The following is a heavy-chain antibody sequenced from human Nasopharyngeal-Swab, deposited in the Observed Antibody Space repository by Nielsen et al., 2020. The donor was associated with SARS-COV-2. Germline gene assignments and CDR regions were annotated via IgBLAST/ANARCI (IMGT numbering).Heavy chain of an antibody. D-gene: IGHD4-17*01. CDR2: IIPIFGTA. Sequence: SVKVSCKASGGTFSSYAISWVRQAPGQGLEWMGGIIPIFGTANYAQKFQGRVTITADESTGTAYMELSSLRSEDTAVYYCARDGTTSQTSYYYGMDVWGQGTTVTVSS. CDR1: GGTFSSYA. J-gene: IGHJ6*02. CDR3: ARDGTTSQTSYYYGMDV. V-gene: IGHV1-69*13.